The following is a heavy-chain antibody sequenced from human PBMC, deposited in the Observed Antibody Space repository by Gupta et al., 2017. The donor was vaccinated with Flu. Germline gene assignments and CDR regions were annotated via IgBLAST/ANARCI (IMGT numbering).Heavy chain of an antibody. V-gene: IGHV3-9*01. CDR3: AKDNYYGSGRYFDY. CDR2: ISWNSGSI. J-gene: IGHJ4*02. CDR1: GFTFDDYA. D-gene: IGHD3-10*01. Sequence: EVQLVESGGGLVQPGRSLRLSCAASGFTFDDYAMHWVRQAPGKGLEWVSGISWNSGSIGYADSVKGRFTISRDNAKNSLYLQMNSLRAEDTALYYCAKDNYYGSGRYFDYWGQGTLVTVSS.